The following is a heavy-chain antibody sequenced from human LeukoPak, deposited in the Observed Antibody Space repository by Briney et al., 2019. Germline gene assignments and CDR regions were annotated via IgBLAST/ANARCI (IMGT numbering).Heavy chain of an antibody. D-gene: IGHD1-7*01. V-gene: IGHV3-11*01. CDR3: ARAVSDWNSELSFDY. J-gene: IGHJ4*02. CDR1: GFTFSDYY. Sequence: GGSLRLSCAASGFTFSDYYMSWIRQAPGKGLEWVSYISSSGSTIYYADSVKGRFTISRDNAKNSLYLQMNSLRAEDTAVYYCARAVSDWNSELSFDYWGQGTLVTVSS. CDR2: ISSSGSTI.